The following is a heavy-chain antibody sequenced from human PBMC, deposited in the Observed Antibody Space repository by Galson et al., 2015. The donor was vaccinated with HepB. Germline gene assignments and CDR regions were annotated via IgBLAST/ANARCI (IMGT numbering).Heavy chain of an antibody. CDR3: ARDRAAAGTFDS. D-gene: IGHD6-13*01. CDR1: GYTFTHYY. CDR2: INPGSGGA. Sequence: SVKVSCKASGYTFTHYYMHWMRQAPGRGLEWMGLINPGSGGATYAQKFQGRVSLTSDTSTGTVYMELSSLRPEDRALYYCARDRAAAGTFDSWGQGTLVTVSS. V-gene: IGHV1-46*01. J-gene: IGHJ4*02.